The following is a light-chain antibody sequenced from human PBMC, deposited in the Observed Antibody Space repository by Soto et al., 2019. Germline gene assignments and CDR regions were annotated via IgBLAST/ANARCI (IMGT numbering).Light chain of an antibody. CDR3: QQYGSSPPIT. CDR1: QSVSNF. J-gene: IGKJ5*01. Sequence: EIVLTQSPGTLSLSPWKRATLSCRASQSVSNFLAWYQQKPGQAPRLLIYDTTTRAADFPPRFSASGSGTDFTLTISSLEPEDFAVYYCQQYGSSPPITFGQGTRLEIK. V-gene: IGKV3-20*01. CDR2: DTT.